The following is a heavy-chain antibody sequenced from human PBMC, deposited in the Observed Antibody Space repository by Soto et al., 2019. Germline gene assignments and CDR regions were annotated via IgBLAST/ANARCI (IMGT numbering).Heavy chain of an antibody. V-gene: IGHV3-15*07. CDR1: GFTCSNAW. D-gene: IGHD3-3*01. Sequence: EVQLVESGGGLVKPGGSLRLSCAASGFTCSNAWMNWVRQAPGKGLEWVGRIKSKTDGGTTDYAAPVKGRFTISREDSKNTMYLQMTSLKTADTAVYYWTTNRYYEFWSGYDILVNWFDPWGQGTLVTVSS. CDR2: IKSKTDGGTT. CDR3: TTNRYYEFWSGYDILVNWFDP. J-gene: IGHJ5*02.